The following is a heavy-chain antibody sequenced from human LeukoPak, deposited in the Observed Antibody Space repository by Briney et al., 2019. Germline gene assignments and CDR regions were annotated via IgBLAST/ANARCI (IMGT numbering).Heavy chain of an antibody. CDR3: ARSTLFAFDI. J-gene: IGHJ3*02. Sequence: LETLSLTCTVSGGSISSYYWSWIRQPPGKGLEWIGYIYYSGSTNYNPSLKSRVTISVDTSKNQFSLKLSSVTAADTAVYYCARSTLFAFDIWGQGTMVTVSS. V-gene: IGHV4-59*01. CDR2: IYYSGST. CDR1: GGSISSYY.